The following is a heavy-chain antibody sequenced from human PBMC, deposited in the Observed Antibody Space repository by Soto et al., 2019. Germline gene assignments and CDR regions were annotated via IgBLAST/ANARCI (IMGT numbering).Heavy chain of an antibody. J-gene: IGHJ3*01. CDR3: ARRVDAFDL. CDR2: IYSSGST. CDR1: GGSISSSSYY. V-gene: IGHV4-39*01. Sequence: QLQLQESGPGLVKPSETLSLTCTVSGGSISSSSYYWGWIRQPPGKGLEWIGSIYSSGSTCYNPSLKSRVTISVDTSKNQFSLKLSSVTAADTAVYYCARRVDAFDLWGQGTMVTVSS.